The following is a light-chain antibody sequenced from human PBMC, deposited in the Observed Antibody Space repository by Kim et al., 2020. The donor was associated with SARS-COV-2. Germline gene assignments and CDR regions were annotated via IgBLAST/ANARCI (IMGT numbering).Light chain of an antibody. J-gene: IGKJ4*01. CDR1: QSINYF. CDR2: DAS. Sequence: ASVGDRVTLSFRATQSINYFVAWYQQKTGKVPNLLIYDASALQSGVPSRFSGGGSGTEITLTISSLQPEDVAIYYCQKYNSAPLTFGGGSKVDIK. V-gene: IGKV1-27*01. CDR3: QKYNSAPLT.